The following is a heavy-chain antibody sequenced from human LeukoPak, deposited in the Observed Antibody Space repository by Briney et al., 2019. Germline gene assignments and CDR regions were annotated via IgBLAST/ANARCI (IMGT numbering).Heavy chain of an antibody. V-gene: IGHV4-39*07. Sequence: SETLSLTCTVSGGSISSYYWSWIRQPPGKGLEWIGSIYYTGSTYYKPSLKSRVTISEDTSKNQFSLKLSSVTAADTAVYYCTFNLGSGSYAFDIWGQGTMVTVSS. CDR1: GGSISSYY. CDR3: TFNLGSGSYAFDI. CDR2: IYYTGST. D-gene: IGHD3-10*01. J-gene: IGHJ3*02.